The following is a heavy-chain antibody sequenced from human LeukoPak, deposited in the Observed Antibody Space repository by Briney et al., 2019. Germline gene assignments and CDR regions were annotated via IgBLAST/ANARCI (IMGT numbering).Heavy chain of an antibody. CDR3: ARGVGYCSDGSCYSYWFDP. J-gene: IGHJ5*02. Sequence: SETLSLTCAVYGGSFSGYYWSWIRQPPGKGLEWIGEINHSGSTNYNPSLKSRVTISVDTSKNQFSLKLSSVTAADTAVYYCARGVGYCSDGSCYSYWFDPWGQGTLVTVSS. CDR1: GGSFSGYY. D-gene: IGHD2-15*01. CDR2: INHSGST. V-gene: IGHV4-34*01.